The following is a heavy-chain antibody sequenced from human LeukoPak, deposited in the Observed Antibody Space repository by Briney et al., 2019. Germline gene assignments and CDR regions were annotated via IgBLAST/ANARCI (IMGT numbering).Heavy chain of an antibody. J-gene: IGHJ6*03. D-gene: IGHD3-10*01. CDR1: GGSISSYY. CDR2: IYTSGST. CDR3: ARDRGSRGDYYYYMDV. Sequence: SETLSLTCTVSGGSISSYYWSWIRQPAGKGLEWIGRIYTSGSTNYNPSLKSRVTMSVDTSKNQFSLKLSSVTAADTAVYYCARDRGSRGDYYYYMDVWGKGTTVTVSS. V-gene: IGHV4-4*07.